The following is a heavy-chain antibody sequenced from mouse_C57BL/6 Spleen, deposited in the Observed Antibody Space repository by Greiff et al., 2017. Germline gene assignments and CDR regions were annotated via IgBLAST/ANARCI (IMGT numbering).Heavy chain of an antibody. CDR2: IDPETGGT. D-gene: IGHD1-1*01. Sequence: VQLQQSGAELVRPGASVTLSCKASGYTFTDYEMHWVKQTPVHGLEWIGAIDPETGGTAYNQKFKGKAILTADKSSSTAYMELRSLTSEDSAVYYCNPLYSHYAMDYWGQGTSVTVSS. CDR3: NPLYSHYAMDY. CDR1: GYTFTDYE. J-gene: IGHJ4*01. V-gene: IGHV1-15*01.